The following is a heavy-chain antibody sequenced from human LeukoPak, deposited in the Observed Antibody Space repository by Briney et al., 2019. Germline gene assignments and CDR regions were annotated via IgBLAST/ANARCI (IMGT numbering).Heavy chain of an antibody. J-gene: IGHJ4*02. D-gene: IGHD5-24*01. V-gene: IGHV3-11*01. CDR2: ISGSGTTI. CDR1: GFTFSYYY. Sequence: GGSLRLSCVASGFTFSYYYMSWTRQAPGRGLEWISYISGSGTTIYYTDSVKVRFTISRDNAKNSLYLQMNSLRAEDTAVYYCVRAAGDGYDCWGQGTLVTVSS. CDR3: VRAAGDGYDC.